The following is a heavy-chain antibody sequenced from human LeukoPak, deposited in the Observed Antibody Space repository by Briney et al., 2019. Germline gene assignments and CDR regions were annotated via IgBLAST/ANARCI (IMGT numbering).Heavy chain of an antibody. CDR2: IYYSGNT. CDR1: GVSISSSNSY. V-gene: IGHV4-39*02. D-gene: IGHD6-13*01. CDR3: AREEGSSWPQYHNWFDP. Sequence: SSETLSLTCTVSGVSISSSNSYWGWIRQPPGKGLEWIGSIYYSGNTYYNASLKSQVSISIDTSKNQFSLRLTSVTAADTAVYYCAREEGSSWPQYHNWFDPWGQGTLVTVSS. J-gene: IGHJ5*02.